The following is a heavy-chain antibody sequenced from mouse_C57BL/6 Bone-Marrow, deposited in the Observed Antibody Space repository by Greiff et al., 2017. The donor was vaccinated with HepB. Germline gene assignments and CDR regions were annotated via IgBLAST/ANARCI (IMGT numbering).Heavy chain of an antibody. J-gene: IGHJ2*01. Sequence: QVQLQQSGAELVKPGASVTMSCKASGYTFTSYWITWVKQRPGQGLEWIGDIYPGSGSTNYNEKFKSKATLTVDTSSSTAYMQLSSLTSEDSAVYYCARWLLRSDYWGQGTTLTVSS. CDR1: GYTFTSYW. CDR3: ARWLLRSDY. D-gene: IGHD2-3*01. CDR2: IYPGSGST. V-gene: IGHV1-55*01.